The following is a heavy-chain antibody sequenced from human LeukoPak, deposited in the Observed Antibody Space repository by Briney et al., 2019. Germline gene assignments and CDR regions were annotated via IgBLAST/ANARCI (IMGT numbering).Heavy chain of an antibody. CDR3: ARDLPAKSARWDSSWYGGAY. Sequence: GGSLRLSCAASGCTFSDYYMSWIRQAPGKGLEWVSYISSSGSTIYYADSVKGRFTISRDDAKNSLYLQMNSLRAEDTGVYYCARDLPAKSARWDSSWYGGAYWGQGTLVTVSS. J-gene: IGHJ4*02. D-gene: IGHD6-13*01. CDR1: GCTFSDYY. CDR2: ISSSGSTI. V-gene: IGHV3-11*04.